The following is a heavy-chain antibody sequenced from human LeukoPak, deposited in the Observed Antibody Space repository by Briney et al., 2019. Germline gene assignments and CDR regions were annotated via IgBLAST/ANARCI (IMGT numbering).Heavy chain of an antibody. Sequence: PGGSLRLSCAASGFTFSSYAMHWVRQAPGKGLEWVAVISYDGSNKYYADSVKGRFTISRDNSKNTLYLQMNSLRAEDTAVYYCATIAVAGWGQGTLVTVSS. CDR2: ISYDGSNK. CDR3: ATIAVAG. CDR1: GFTFSSYA. D-gene: IGHD6-19*01. V-gene: IGHV3-30-3*01. J-gene: IGHJ4*02.